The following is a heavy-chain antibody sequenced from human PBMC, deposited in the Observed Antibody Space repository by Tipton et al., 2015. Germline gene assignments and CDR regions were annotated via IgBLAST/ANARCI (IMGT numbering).Heavy chain of an antibody. CDR3: ARQCLYGFKITPCDRANWLDP. J-gene: IGHJ5*02. D-gene: IGHD3-10*01. CDR1: GVPFGKYG. CDR2: IVPFFGLA. Sequence: QLVQSGPEVKKPGSSVKISCRAAGVPFGKYGVSWLRQAPGQGLEWMGGIVPFFGLANRAQRFQDRITITADKSTSTVYMELSSLRSDDTAVYYCARQCLYGFKITPCDRANWLDPWGQGSLVTVSS. V-gene: IGHV1-69*17.